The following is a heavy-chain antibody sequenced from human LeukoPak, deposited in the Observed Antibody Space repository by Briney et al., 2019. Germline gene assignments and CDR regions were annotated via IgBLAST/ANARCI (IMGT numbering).Heavy chain of an antibody. CDR3: AKRGVVIRVILVGFHKEAYYFDS. CDR1: GITLSNYG. CDR2: VSGSGGST. D-gene: IGHD3-22*01. J-gene: IGHJ4*02. Sequence: GGSLRLSCAVSGITLSNYGMSWVRQAPGKGLEWVAGVSGSGGSTNYADSVKGRFSISRDNPKNTLYLQMNSLRAEDTAVYFCAKRGVVIRVILVGFHKEAYYFDSWGQGALVTVSS. V-gene: IGHV3-23*01.